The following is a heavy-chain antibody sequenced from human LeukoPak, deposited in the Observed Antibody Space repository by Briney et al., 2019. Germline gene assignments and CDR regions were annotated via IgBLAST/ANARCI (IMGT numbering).Heavy chain of an antibody. J-gene: IGHJ4*02. CDR3: ARLACSTSCQFDY. CDR1: GGSISSYY. Sequence: SETLSLTCTVSGGSISSYYWGWIRQPPGKGLEWIGSIYYSGSTYYNPSLKSRVTISVDTSKNQFSLKLSSVTAADTAVYYCARLACSTSCQFDYWGQGTLVTVSS. D-gene: IGHD2-2*01. V-gene: IGHV4-39*01. CDR2: IYYSGST.